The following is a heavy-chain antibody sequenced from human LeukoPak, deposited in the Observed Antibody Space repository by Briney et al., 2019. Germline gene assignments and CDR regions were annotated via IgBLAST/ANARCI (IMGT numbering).Heavy chain of an antibody. Sequence: SETLSLTCTVSGGSISSYYWSWIRQPPGKGLEWIGYIYYRGSTNYNPSLKSRVTISVDTSKTQFSLKLSSVTAADTAVYYCASVLSRSGWYDGWFDPWGQGTLVTVSS. CDR3: ASVLSRSGWYDGWFDP. J-gene: IGHJ5*02. V-gene: IGHV4-59*01. D-gene: IGHD6-19*01. CDR2: IYYRGST. CDR1: GGSISSYY.